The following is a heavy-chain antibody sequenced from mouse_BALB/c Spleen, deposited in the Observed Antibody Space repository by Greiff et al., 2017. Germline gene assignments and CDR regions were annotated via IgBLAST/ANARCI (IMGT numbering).Heavy chain of an antibody. D-gene: IGHD2-3*01. CDR3: TMDGYYVWFAY. J-gene: IGHJ3*01. CDR2: IYPSDSYT. Sequence: VQLQQPGAELVRPGASVKLSCKASGYTFTSYWINWVKQRPGQGLEWIGNIYPSDSYTNYNQKFKDKATLTVDKSSSTAYMQLSSPTSEDSAVDYCTMDGYYVWFAYWGQGTLVTVSA. CDR1: GYTFTSYW. V-gene: IGHV1-69*02.